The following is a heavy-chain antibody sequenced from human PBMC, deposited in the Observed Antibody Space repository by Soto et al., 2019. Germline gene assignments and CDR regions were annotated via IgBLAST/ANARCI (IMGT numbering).Heavy chain of an antibody. CDR3: AREWANNTISGGVEYRYYHGMDV. Sequence: QVQLVQSGADVKEPGASVKVSCKASGYSFSTYYIQWVRHAPGHGPEWLGIINPSSGTTRYSEKSQGRVTMTRDTSTSMVYMELSSLTPEDSAVYYCAREWANNTISGGVEYRYYHGMDVWGHGIRVTVSS. CDR1: GYSFSTYY. D-gene: IGHD3-16*01. CDR2: INPSSGTT. V-gene: IGHV1-46*01. J-gene: IGHJ6*02.